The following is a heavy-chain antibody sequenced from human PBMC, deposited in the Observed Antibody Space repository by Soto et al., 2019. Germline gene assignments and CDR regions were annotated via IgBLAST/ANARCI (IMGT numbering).Heavy chain of an antibody. V-gene: IGHV4-59*01. CDR1: GGSISSYY. D-gene: IGHD3-3*01. Sequence: SETLSLTCTVSGGSISSYYWSWIRQPPGKGLEWIGYIYYSGSTNYNPSLKSRVTISVDTSKNQFSLKLSSVTAADTAVYYCARDSLDFWSGSFYGMDVWGQGTTVTVSS. J-gene: IGHJ6*02. CDR2: IYYSGST. CDR3: ARDSLDFWSGSFYGMDV.